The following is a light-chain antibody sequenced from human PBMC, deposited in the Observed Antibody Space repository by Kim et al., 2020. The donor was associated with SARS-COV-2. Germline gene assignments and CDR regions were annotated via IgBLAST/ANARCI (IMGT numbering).Light chain of an antibody. CDR1: QSITNNF. CDR3: QQYASSSQT. V-gene: IGKV3-20*01. CDR2: GAS. Sequence: EIVLTQSPDTMSLSPGERATLSCRATQSITNNFLAWYQQKPGQAPRLLIFGASRRATGIQDRFSGSGSGTDFTLTISRLEPEDFALYYCQQYASSSQTFGQGTNVEVK. J-gene: IGKJ1*01.